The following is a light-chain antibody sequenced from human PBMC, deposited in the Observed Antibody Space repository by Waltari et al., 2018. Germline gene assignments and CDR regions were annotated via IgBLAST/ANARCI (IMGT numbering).Light chain of an antibody. J-gene: IGLJ2*01. Sequence: QSVLTQPPSVSGAPGPRVTIPCTGSGSNIGAGYDVHWYRQLPGKAPTLLIYGTKPGPLGVPDRFFGSQSGTSASLAIVGLQADDEADYYCQSYDTSLGVVFGGGTKLTVL. V-gene: IGLV1-40*01. CDR1: GSNIGAGYD. CDR3: QSYDTSLGVV. CDR2: GTK.